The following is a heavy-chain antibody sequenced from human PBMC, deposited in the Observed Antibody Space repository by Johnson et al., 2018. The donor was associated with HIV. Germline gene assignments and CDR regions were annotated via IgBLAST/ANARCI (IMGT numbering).Heavy chain of an antibody. D-gene: IGHD5-24*01. V-gene: IGHV3-15*01. CDR3: AREGGDGYSPSAFDI. CDR1: GFTFSNAW. Sequence: VQLVESGGGLVNPGGSLTLSCAASGFTFSNAWMSWVRQAPGKGLEWVGQIKSRTDGGTTDYGAPVKGRFTISRNDSENTLRLQMNSLKTEDTAVYYCAREGGDGYSPSAFDIWGQGTMVTVSS. J-gene: IGHJ3*02. CDR2: IKSRTDGGTT.